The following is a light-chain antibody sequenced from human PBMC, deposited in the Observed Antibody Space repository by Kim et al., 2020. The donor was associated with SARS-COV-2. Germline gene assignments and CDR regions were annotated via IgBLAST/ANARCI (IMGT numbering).Light chain of an antibody. J-gene: IGLJ2*01. Sequence: SYELTQPPSVSVSPGQTANITCSGDKLGNKYVCWYQQKAGQSPVLVIYHDTKRPSGIPGRFSGSNSGNTATLTITGAQAMDEAAYYCHVWDSNTALFGGGTKLTVL. V-gene: IGLV3-1*01. CDR3: HVWDSNTAL. CDR2: HDT. CDR1: KLGNKY.